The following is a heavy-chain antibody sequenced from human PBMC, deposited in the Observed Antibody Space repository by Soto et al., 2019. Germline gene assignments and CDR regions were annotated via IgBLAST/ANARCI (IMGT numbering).Heavy chain of an antibody. V-gene: IGHV1-18*01. D-gene: IGHD6-19*01. Sequence: QDQLVQSGVEVKKPGASVKVSCKASGYSFTNYGITWVRQAPGQGVEWMGWISAYNGNTNYAQKFQGRVTMTTDATTSTAYLELRSLRSDDTAVYYCARDRGVAPPVAGNTHYYYDMDVWGEGTTVNVS. CDR1: GYSFTNYG. J-gene: IGHJ6*03. CDR2: ISAYNGNT. CDR3: ARDRGVAPPVAGNTHYYYDMDV.